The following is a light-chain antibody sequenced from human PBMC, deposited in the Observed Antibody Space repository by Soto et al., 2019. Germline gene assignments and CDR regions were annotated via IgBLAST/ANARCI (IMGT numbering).Light chain of an antibody. J-gene: IGKJ5*01. Sequence: EIVLTQSPATLSLSPGERATLSCRASQSFSSYLAWYQQKPGQAPRLLIYDASKRATGIPARFSGRGSGTDFTLTISSLEPEDFAVYXCQQRSNXPPVITFGQGTRLEIK. CDR3: QQRSNXPPVIT. CDR2: DAS. V-gene: IGKV3-11*01. CDR1: QSFSSY.